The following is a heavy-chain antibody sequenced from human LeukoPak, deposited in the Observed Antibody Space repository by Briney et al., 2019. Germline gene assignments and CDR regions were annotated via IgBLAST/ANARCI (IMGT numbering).Heavy chain of an antibody. CDR1: GFRFSSYA. Sequence: GGSLRLSCAASGFRFSSYAMNWVRQAPGKGLEWVSSISSSSSYIYYADSVKGRFTISRDNAKNSLYLQMNSLRAEDTAVYYCARELVAAAMDAFDIWGQGTMVTVSS. J-gene: IGHJ3*02. V-gene: IGHV3-21*01. CDR3: ARELVAAAMDAFDI. CDR2: ISSSSSYI. D-gene: IGHD6-13*01.